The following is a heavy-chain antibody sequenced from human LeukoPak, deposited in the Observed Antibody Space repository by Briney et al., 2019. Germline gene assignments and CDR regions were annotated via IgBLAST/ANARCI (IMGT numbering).Heavy chain of an antibody. CDR2: IWYDGSNQ. CDR1: GFTFSRFG. J-gene: IGHJ4*02. Sequence: GGSLRLSCEASGFTFSRFGMHWVRPAPGKGLGWVAVIWYDGSNQDYADSVKGRFTISRDNSKNTLYLQVSSLRAEDTAVYYCARDRWYDGSGYIAAFDYWGQGTLVTVS. CDR3: ARDRWYDGSGYIAAFDY. D-gene: IGHD3-22*01. V-gene: IGHV3-33*01.